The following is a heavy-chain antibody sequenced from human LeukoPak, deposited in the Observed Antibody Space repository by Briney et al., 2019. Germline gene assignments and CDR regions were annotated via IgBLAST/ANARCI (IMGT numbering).Heavy chain of an antibody. CDR1: GGSFSGYY. D-gene: IGHD6-13*01. V-gene: IGHV4-34*01. CDR3: ARFGPGIAAAIGY. Sequence: SETLSLTCAVYGGSFSGYYWSWIRQPPGKGLEWIGEINHSGSTNYNPSLKSRVTISVDTSKNQFSLKLSSVTAADTAVYYCARFGPGIAAAIGYWGQGTLVTVSS. J-gene: IGHJ4*02. CDR2: INHSGST.